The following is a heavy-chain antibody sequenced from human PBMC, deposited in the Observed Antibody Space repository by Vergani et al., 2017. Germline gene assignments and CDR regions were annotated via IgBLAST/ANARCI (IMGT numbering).Heavy chain of an antibody. Sequence: VQLVESGGGLVKPGGSLRLSCAASGFTFSSYGMHWVRQAPGKGLEWVAVIWYDGSNKYYADSVKGRFTISRDNSKNTLYLQMNSLRAEDTAVYYCAKDSQLWSQYWYFDLWGRGTLVTVSS. D-gene: IGHD5-18*01. CDR3: AKDSQLWSQYWYFDL. J-gene: IGHJ2*01. V-gene: IGHV3-33*06. CDR2: IWYDGSNK. CDR1: GFTFSSYG.